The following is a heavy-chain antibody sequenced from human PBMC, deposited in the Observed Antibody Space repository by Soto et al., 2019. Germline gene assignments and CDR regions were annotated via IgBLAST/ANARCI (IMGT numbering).Heavy chain of an antibody. CDR2: ISYDGSNK. V-gene: IGHV3-30*18. CDR3: AKGVGATDWYYGMDV. D-gene: IGHD1-26*01. CDR1: GCTFSSYG. Sequence: GGSLRLSCAASGCTFSSYGMHWVRHSPGKGLEWVAVISYDGSNKYYADSVKGRFTISRDNSKNTLYLQMNSPRAEDTAVYYCAKGVGATDWYYGMDVWGQGTTVTVSS. J-gene: IGHJ6*02.